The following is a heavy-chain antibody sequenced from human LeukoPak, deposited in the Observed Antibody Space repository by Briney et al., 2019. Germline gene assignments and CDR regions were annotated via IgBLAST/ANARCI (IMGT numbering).Heavy chain of an antibody. D-gene: IGHD3-10*01. CDR2: FDPEDGET. CDR3: ATYSYYYGSGPYFDY. V-gene: IGHV1-24*01. J-gene: IGHJ4*02. Sequence: PMASVKVSCKVSGYTLTELSMHWVRQAPGKGLEWMGGFDPEDGETIYAQKFQGRVTMTEDTSTDTAYMELSSLRSEDTAVYYCATYSYYYGSGPYFDYWGQGTLVTVSS. CDR1: GYTLTELS.